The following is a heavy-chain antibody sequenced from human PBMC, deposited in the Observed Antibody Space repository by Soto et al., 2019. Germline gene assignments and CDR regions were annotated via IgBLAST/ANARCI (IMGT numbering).Heavy chain of an antibody. CDR2: IYYSGST. V-gene: IGHV4-59*01. J-gene: IGHJ5*02. D-gene: IGHD2-8*02. CDR3: ARVGSLGVLDIWFDP. Sequence: PSETLSLTCTVSGGSISSYYWSWIRQPPGKGLEWIGYIYYSGSTNYNPSLKSRVTISVDTSKNQFSLKLSSVTAADTAVYYCARVGSLGVLDIWFDPRGQGTLVTVSS. CDR1: GGSISSYY.